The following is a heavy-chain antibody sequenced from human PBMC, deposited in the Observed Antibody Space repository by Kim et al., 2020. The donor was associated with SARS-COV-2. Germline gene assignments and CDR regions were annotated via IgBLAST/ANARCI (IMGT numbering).Heavy chain of an antibody. CDR3: ARHRHYFDY. CDR2: IYYSGST. Sequence: SETLSLTCTVSGGSISSSSYYWGWIRQPPGKGLEWIGSIYYSGSTYYNPSLKSRVTISVDTSKNQFSLKLSSVTAADTAVYYCARHRHYFDYWGQGTLVTVSS. J-gene: IGHJ4*02. CDR1: GGSISSSSYY. V-gene: IGHV4-39*01.